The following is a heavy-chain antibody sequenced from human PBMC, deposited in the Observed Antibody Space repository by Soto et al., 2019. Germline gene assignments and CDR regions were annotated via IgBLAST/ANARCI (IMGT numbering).Heavy chain of an antibody. V-gene: IGHV3-7*03. CDR3: ARIGYSSSSFDY. Sequence: GRYLRLSCAASGFTFSVNWMSWVRQAPGKGLEWVANIKQDGSEIDQVGSLKGRFTISRDNAKNSVYLQMNSLRAEDTAVYYCARIGYSSSSFDYWGQGT. CDR1: GFTFSVNW. D-gene: IGHD6-6*01. CDR2: IKQDGSEI. J-gene: IGHJ4*02.